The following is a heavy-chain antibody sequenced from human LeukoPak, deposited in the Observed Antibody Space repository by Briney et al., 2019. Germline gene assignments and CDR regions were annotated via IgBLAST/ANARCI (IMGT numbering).Heavy chain of an antibody. Sequence: GGSLRLSCAASGFTFSDYYMSWIRQAPGKGPEWVSYISSSSSYTNYADSVKGRFTISRDNAKNSLYLQMNSLRAEDTAVYYCARIDILTGYSLGYWGQGTLVTVSS. J-gene: IGHJ4*02. V-gene: IGHV3-11*06. D-gene: IGHD3-9*01. CDR3: ARIDILTGYSLGY. CDR1: GFTFSDYY. CDR2: ISSSSSYT.